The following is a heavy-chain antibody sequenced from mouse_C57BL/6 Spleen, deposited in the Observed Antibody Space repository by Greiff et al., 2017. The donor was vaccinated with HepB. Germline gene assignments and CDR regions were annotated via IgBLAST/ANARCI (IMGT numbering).Heavy chain of an antibody. CDR2: ISDGGSYT. CDR3: ARYGVGYFDV. Sequence: EVNVVESGGGLVKPGGSLKLSCAASGFTFSSYAMSWVRQTPEKRLEWVATISDGGSYTYYPDNVKGRFTISRDNAKNNLYLQMSHLKSEDTAMYYCARYGVGYFDVWGTGTTVTVSS. D-gene: IGHD2-10*02. CDR1: GFTFSSYA. J-gene: IGHJ1*03. V-gene: IGHV5-4*03.